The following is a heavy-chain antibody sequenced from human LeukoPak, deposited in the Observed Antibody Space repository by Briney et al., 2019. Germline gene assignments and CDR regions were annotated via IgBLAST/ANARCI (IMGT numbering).Heavy chain of an antibody. Sequence: PGGSLRLSCAASGFTFSNAWMNWVRQPPGKGLEWIGEINHSGSTNYNPSLKSRVTISVDTSKNQFSLKLSSVTAADTAVYYCARGLNVGWAAGDIFDYWGQGTLVTVSS. CDR3: ARGLNVGWAAGDIFDY. CDR1: GFTFSNAW. D-gene: IGHD6-13*01. CDR2: INHSGST. V-gene: IGHV4-34*01. J-gene: IGHJ4*02.